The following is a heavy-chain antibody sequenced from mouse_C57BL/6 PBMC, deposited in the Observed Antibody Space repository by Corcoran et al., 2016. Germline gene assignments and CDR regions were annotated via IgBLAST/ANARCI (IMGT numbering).Heavy chain of an antibody. D-gene: IGHD1-1*01. CDR2: IYPGSGNT. V-gene: IGHV1-66*01. CDR3: ARSTTVVPYWYFDV. CDR1: GYSFTSYY. Sequence: QVQLQQSGPELVKPGASVKISCKASGYSFTSYYIHWVKQRPGQGLEWIGWIYPGSGNTKYNEKFKGKATLTADTSSSTAYMQLSSLTSEDSAVYYCARSTTVVPYWYFDVWGTGTTVTVSS. J-gene: IGHJ1*03.